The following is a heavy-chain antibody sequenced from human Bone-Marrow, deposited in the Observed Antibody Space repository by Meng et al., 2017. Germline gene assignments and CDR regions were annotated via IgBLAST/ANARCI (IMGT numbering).Heavy chain of an antibody. D-gene: IGHD4-17*01. CDR3: ARDFPVTAFPADYYFDY. V-gene: IGHV3-48*03. CDR2: ISSSGSTI. Sequence: GESLKISCAASGFTFSSYETNWVRQAPGKGLEWVSYISSSGSTIYYADSVKGRFTISRDNAKNSLYLQMNSLRAEDTAVYYCARDFPVTAFPADYYFDYWGQGTLVTVSS. CDR1: GFTFSSYE. J-gene: IGHJ4*02.